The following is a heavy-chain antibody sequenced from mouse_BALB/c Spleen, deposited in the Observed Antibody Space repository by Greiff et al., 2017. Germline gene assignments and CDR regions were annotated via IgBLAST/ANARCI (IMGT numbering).Heavy chain of an antibody. Sequence: VQGVESGPGLVQPSQSLSITCTVSGFSLTGYGVHWVRQSPGKGLEWLGVIWSGGSTDYNAAFISRLSISKDNSKGQVFFKMNSLQANDTAIYYCARGVAVYYYDLDYWGQGTSVTVSS. D-gene: IGHD1-1*02. CDR2: IWSGGST. CDR3: ARGVAVYYYDLDY. J-gene: IGHJ4*01. V-gene: IGHV2-2*02. CDR1: GFSLTGYG.